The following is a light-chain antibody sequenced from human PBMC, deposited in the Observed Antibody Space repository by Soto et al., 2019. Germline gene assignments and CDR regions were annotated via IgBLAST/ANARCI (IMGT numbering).Light chain of an antibody. CDR3: SSYRGNYNWV. CDR2: EVN. Sequence: QSALTQPPSASGSPGQSVTISCTGTSSDVGAHNFVSWYQHHPGKAPKLMIYEVNRRPSGVPVRFSGSKSGSTASLTVSGLQPEDEADYYCSSYRGNYNWVFGGGTKLTVL. CDR1: SSDVGAHNF. V-gene: IGLV2-8*01. J-gene: IGLJ3*02.